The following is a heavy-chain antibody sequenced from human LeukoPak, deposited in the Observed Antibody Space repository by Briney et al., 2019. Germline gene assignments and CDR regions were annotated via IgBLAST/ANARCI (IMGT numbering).Heavy chain of an antibody. V-gene: IGHV3-9*03. J-gene: IGHJ4*02. CDR1: GFTFDDYA. CDR3: AKSRGYAFDY. CDR2: ISWNSGSI. D-gene: IGHD5-12*01. Sequence: GGSLRLSCAASGFTFDDYAMHWVRQAPGKGLEWVSGISWNSGSIGYADSVKGRFTISRDNAKNSLYLQMNSLRAEDMALYYCAKSRGYAFDYWGQGTLVTVSS.